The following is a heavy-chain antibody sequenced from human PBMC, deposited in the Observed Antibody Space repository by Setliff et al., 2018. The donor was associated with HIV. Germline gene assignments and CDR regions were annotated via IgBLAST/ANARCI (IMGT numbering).Heavy chain of an antibody. J-gene: IGHJ3*02. CDR3: ATKLHCTNGVCLDAFDI. D-gene: IGHD2-8*01. CDR2: ISAYNGNT. Sequence: ASVKVSCKASGYTFTSYGISWVRQAPGQGLEWMGWISAYNGNTKYSQKFQGKVTITKDTSASTAYMELSRLRSDDTAVYYCATKLHCTNGVCLDAFDIWGQGTMVTVSS. V-gene: IGHV1-18*01. CDR1: GYTFTSYG.